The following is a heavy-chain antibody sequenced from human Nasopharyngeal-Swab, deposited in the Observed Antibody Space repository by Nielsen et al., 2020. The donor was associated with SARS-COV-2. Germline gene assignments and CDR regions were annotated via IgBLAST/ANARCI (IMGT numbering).Heavy chain of an antibody. CDR2: ISAYNGNT. V-gene: IGHV1-18*01. CDR1: RYTFTSYG. J-gene: IGHJ5*02. Sequence: ASVKVSCKASRYTFTSYGISWVRQAPGQGLEWMGWISAYNGNTNYAQKLQGRVTMTTDTSTSTAYTELRSLGSDDTAVYYCARAAVAGENWFDPWGQGTLVTVSS. CDR3: ARAAVAGENWFDP. D-gene: IGHD6-19*01.